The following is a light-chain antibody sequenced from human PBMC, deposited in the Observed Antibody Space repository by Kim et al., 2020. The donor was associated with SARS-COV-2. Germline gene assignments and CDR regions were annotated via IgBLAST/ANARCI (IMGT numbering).Light chain of an antibody. Sequence: DIQMTQSPSSLSASVGDRVTITCRASQSIHTYLNWYQQKPGKAPKLLVYAASSLQSGVPSRFSGSGSGTDFTLTISSLQPEDFATYYGQQSYSTPITFGQGTRLGIK. CDR1: QSIHTY. CDR2: AAS. J-gene: IGKJ5*01. CDR3: QQSYSTPIT. V-gene: IGKV1-39*01.